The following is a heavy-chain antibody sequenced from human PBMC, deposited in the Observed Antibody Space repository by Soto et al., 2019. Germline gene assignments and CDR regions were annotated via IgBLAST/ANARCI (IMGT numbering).Heavy chain of an antibody. CDR3: AAALRVVTADYYYYYYGMDV. CDR2: IVVGSGNT. CDR1: GFTFTSSA. J-gene: IGHJ6*02. V-gene: IGHV1-58*01. Sequence: RASVKVSCKASGFTFTSSAVQWVRQARGQRLEWIGWIVVGSGNTNYAQKFQERVTITRDMSTSTAYMELSSLRPEDTAVYYCAAALRVVTADYYYYYYGMDVWGQGTTVTVSS. D-gene: IGHD2-21*02.